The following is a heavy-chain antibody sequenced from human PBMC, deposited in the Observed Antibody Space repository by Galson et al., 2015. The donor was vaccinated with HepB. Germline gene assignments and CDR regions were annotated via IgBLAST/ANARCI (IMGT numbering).Heavy chain of an antibody. CDR2: VSSNGRST. CDR3: ARVRGPNYGDFPFDY. D-gene: IGHD4-17*01. J-gene: IGHJ4*02. Sequence: SLRLSCAASGFTFSYYSMHWVRQAPGKGLKYVSAVSSNGRSTYYANSVKGRFTISRDNSKNTLYLQMGSLRAEDKAVYYCARVRGPNYGDFPFDYWGQGTRVTVSS. V-gene: IGHV3-64*01. CDR1: GFTFSYYS.